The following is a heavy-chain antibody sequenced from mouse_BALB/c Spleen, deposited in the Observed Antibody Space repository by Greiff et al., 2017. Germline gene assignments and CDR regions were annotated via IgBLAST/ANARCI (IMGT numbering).Heavy chain of an antibody. CDR1: GYAFSSSW. CDR3: ARSRDYDGGYFDY. Sequence: VQLQQSGPELVKPGASVKISCKASGYAFSSSWMNWVKQRPGQGLEWIGRIYPGDGDTNYNGKFKGKATLTADKSSSTAYMQLSSLTSVDSAVYFCARSRDYDGGYFDYWGQGTTLTVSS. J-gene: IGHJ2*01. D-gene: IGHD2-4*01. CDR2: IYPGDGDT. V-gene: IGHV1-82*01.